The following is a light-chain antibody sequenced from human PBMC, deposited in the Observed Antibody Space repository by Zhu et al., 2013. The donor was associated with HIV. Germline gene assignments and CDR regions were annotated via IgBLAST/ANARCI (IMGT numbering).Light chain of an antibody. CDR1: QSVSSN. J-gene: IGKJ1*01. V-gene: IGKV3-15*01. Sequence: EIVMTQSPATLSVSPGERATLSCRASQSVSSNLAWYQQKPGQAPRLLIYGASTRATGIPARFSGSGSGTDFILIISSLQPEDSATYYCQQSYSTPAFGQGTKVEIK. CDR2: GAS. CDR3: QQSYSTPA.